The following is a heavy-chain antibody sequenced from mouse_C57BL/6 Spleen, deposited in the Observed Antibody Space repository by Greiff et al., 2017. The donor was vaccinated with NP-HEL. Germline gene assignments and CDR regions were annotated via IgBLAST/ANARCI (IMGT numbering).Heavy chain of an antibody. J-gene: IGHJ3*01. CDR1: GFNIKDYY. D-gene: IGHD1-1*01. V-gene: IGHV14-1*01. CDR2: IDPEDGDT. CDR3: TSLGSSPAWFAY. Sequence: EVQLQQSGAELVRPGASVKLSCTASGFNIKDYYMHWVKQRPEQGLEWIGRIDPEDGDTEYAPKFQGKATMTADTSSNPAYRQLSSLPSEDTAFYYCTSLGSSPAWFAYWGQGTLVTVSA.